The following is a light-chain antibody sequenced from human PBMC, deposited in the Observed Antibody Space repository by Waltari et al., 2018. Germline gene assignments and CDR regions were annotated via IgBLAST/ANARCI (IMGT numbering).Light chain of an antibody. CDR3: SSYTSSSTLRV. V-gene: IGLV2-14*01. CDR2: EVS. J-gene: IGLJ2*01. Sequence: QSALTQPASVSGSPGQSITISCTGTSSDVGGYNYVSWYQQHPGKAPKLMIYEVSNRPSGVSNRFSGSKAGNTASLTISGLQAEDEADYWCSSYTSSSTLRVFGGGTKLTVL. CDR1: SSDVGGYNY.